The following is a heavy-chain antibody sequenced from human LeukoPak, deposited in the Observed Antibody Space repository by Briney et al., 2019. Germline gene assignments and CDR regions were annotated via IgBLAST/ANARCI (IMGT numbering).Heavy chain of an antibody. CDR1: GFTFSSFG. V-gene: IGHV3-30*18. J-gene: IGHJ4*02. CDR3: AKDWSGSDYFDY. CDR2: LSYDGSNS. D-gene: IGHD1-14*01. Sequence: PGRSLRLSCAASGFTFSSFGMHWVRQAPGKGLEWVAVLSYDGSNSYYADSVKGRFTISRDNSENTVYLQMNSLRAEDTAIYYCAKDWSGSDYFDYWGQGTLVTVSS.